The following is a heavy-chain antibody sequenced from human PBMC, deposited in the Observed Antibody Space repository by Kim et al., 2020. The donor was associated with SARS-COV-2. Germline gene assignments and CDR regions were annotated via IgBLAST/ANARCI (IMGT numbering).Heavy chain of an antibody. Sequence: GGSLRLSCAASGFTFSSYAMSWVRQAPGKGLEWVSAISGSGGSTYYADSVKGRFTISRDNSKNTLYLQMNSLRAEDTAVYYCAKDLVDYIWGSYRYRFDYCGQGTLVTVSS. J-gene: IGHJ4*02. CDR1: GFTFSSYA. V-gene: IGHV3-23*01. D-gene: IGHD3-16*02. CDR2: ISGSGGST. CDR3: AKDLVDYIWGSYRYRFDY.